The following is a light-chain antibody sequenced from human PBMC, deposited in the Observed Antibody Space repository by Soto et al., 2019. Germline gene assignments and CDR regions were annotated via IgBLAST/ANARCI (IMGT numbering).Light chain of an antibody. CDR3: SSYAGSNNLVV. Sequence: QSALTQPPSASGSPGQSVTISCTGTSSDVGGYNSVSWYQQHPGKAPKLMIYEVTKRPSGVPDRFSGSKSGNTASLTVSGLQAEDEAYYYCSSYAGSNNLVVFGGGTKLTVL. CDR1: SSDVGGYNS. CDR2: EVT. J-gene: IGLJ2*01. V-gene: IGLV2-8*01.